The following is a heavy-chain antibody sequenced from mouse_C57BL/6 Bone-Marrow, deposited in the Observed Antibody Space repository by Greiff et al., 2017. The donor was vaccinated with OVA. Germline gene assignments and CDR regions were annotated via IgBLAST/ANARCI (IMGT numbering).Heavy chain of an antibody. CDR2: IYPGSGST. J-gene: IGHJ3*01. Sequence: QVQLQQPGAELVKPGASVKMSCKASGYTFTSYWITWVKQRPGQGLEWIGDIYPGSGSTNYNEKFKSKATLTVDTSSSTAYMQLSSLTSEDSAVYYCARKVYGIAWFAYWGQGTLVTVSA. D-gene: IGHD2-1*01. CDR1: GYTFTSYW. V-gene: IGHV1-55*01. CDR3: ARKVYGIAWFAY.